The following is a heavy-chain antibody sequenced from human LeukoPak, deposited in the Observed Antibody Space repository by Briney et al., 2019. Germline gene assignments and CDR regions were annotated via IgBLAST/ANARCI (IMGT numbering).Heavy chain of an antibody. CDR2: ISSSGGTI. V-gene: IGHV3-48*03. CDR3: AREYYAILTGYYPFDY. D-gene: IGHD3-9*01. Sequence: PGGSLRLSCAASGFTFSSYEMNWVRQAPGKGLEWVSYISSSGGTIYYADSVKGRFTISRDNAKNSLYLQMNSLRAEDTAVYYCAREYYAILTGYYPFDYWGQGTLVTVSS. J-gene: IGHJ4*02. CDR1: GFTFSSYE.